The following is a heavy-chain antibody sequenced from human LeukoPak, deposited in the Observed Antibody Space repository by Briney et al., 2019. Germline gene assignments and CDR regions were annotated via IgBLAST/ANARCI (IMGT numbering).Heavy chain of an antibody. CDR2: ISNSGSTI. V-gene: IGHV3-48*03. Sequence: GRSLRLSCAASGFTFSSYDMSWVRHVPGKGLEWVSYISNSGSTIYYADSVKGRFTISRDNATNSLYLHMSSLRAEDTTLSYCARGGAILTAYFSSGRNRMYHFDSWGQGTLVTVSS. CDR3: ARGGAILTAYFSSGRNRMYHFDS. J-gene: IGHJ4*02. D-gene: IGHD3-9*01. CDR1: GFTFSSYD.